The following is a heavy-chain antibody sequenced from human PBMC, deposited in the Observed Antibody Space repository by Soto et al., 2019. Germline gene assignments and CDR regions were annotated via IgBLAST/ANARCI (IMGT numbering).Heavy chain of an antibody. CDR1: XXXXTNXX. V-gene: IGHV5-10-1*01. Sequence: PGQSLKXSXXGXXXXXTNXXXXCVRQIPGKGLEWLGRVDPTDSYINYSPSFQGHVPISADKSISTAYLQWSGVKASDTAMYYCAKDSYYTAGTYFPYYTYAMDVWGQVATLTVSS. CDR3: AKDSYYTAGTYFPYYTYAMDV. J-gene: IGHJ6*02. CDR2: VDPTDSYI. D-gene: IGHD3-10*01.